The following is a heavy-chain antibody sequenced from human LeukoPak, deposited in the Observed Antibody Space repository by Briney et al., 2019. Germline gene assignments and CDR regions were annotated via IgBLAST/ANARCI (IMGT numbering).Heavy chain of an antibody. D-gene: IGHD5-18*01. J-gene: IGHJ6*03. CDR3: ARDTAMVSWRHYYYMDV. Sequence: SETLSLTCTVSGGSISSYYWSWIRQPAGKGLEWIGRIYTSGSTNYNPSLKSRVTMSVDTSKNQFSLKLSSVTAADTAVYYCARDTAMVSWRHYYYMDVWGKGTTVTVSS. CDR2: IYTSGST. CDR1: GGSISSYY. V-gene: IGHV4-4*07.